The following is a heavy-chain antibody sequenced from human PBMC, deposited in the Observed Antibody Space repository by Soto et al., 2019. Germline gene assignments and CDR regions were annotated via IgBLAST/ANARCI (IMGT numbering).Heavy chain of an antibody. CDR1: GFSLSTSGMC. J-gene: IGHJ4*02. V-gene: IGHV2-70*11. CDR2: IDWDDDK. CDR3: ARIPRSYSGSYTYFDY. Sequence: GSGPTLVNPTQTLTLTCTFSGFSLSTSGMCVSWIRQPPGKALEWLARIDWDDDKYYSTSLKTRLTISKDTSKNQVVLRMTNLEPVDTATYYCARIPRSYSGSYTYFDYWGQGTLVTVSS. D-gene: IGHD1-26*01.